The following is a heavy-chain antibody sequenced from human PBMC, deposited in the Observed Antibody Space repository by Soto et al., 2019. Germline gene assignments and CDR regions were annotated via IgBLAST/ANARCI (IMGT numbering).Heavy chain of an antibody. CDR3: TRGLWERETYGMDV. J-gene: IGHJ6*01. Sequence: SETLSLTCTVSGGSISSYYWSWIRLPPGKGLEYIGYIYYSDSTNYNPSLESRVSISVDTSKNQFSLKLSSVTAADTAVYYCTRGLWERETYGMDVWGQGTTVTVYS. CDR2: IYYSDST. V-gene: IGHV4-59*08. CDR1: GGSISSYY. D-gene: IGHD3-16*01.